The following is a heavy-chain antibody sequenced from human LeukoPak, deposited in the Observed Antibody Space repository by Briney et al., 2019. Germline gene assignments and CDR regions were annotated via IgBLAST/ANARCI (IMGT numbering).Heavy chain of an antibody. CDR1: GYSISSGYY. D-gene: IGHD6-19*01. J-gene: IGHJ5*02. CDR2: INHSGST. Sequence: SETLSLTCTVSGYSISSGYYWGWIRQPPGKGLEWIGEINHSGSTNYNPSLKSRVTISVDTSKNQFSLKLSSVTAADTAVYYCARGGGSGWWGFWFDPWGQGTLVTVSS. CDR3: ARGGGSGWWGFWFDP. V-gene: IGHV4-38-2*02.